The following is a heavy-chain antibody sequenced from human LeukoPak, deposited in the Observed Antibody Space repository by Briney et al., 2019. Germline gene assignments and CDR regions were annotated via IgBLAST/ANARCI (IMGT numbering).Heavy chain of an antibody. J-gene: IGHJ4*02. CDR2: IYYSGST. V-gene: IGHV4-59*12. CDR3: ARVVLRFLDY. D-gene: IGHD2/OR15-2a*01. CDR1: GGSISSYY. Sequence: SETLSLTCTVSGGSISSYYWSWIRQPPGKGLEWIGYIYYSGSTNYNPSLKSRVTISVDTSKNQFSLKLSSVTAADTAVYYCARVVLRFLDYWGQGTLVTVSS.